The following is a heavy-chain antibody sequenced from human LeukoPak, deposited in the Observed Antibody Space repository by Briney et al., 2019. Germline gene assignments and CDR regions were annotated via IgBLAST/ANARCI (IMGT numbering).Heavy chain of an antibody. V-gene: IGHV1-8*03. CDR1: GYTFTSYD. J-gene: IGHJ6*03. CDR2: MNPNSGNT. D-gene: IGHD1-14*01. CDR3: ASTPEDYYYYYYMDV. Sequence: ASVKVSCKASGYTFTSYDINWVRQATGQGLEWMGWMNPNSGNTGYAQKFQGRVTITRNTSISTAYMELSSLRSEDTAAYYCASTPEDYYYYYYMDVWGKGTTVTVSS.